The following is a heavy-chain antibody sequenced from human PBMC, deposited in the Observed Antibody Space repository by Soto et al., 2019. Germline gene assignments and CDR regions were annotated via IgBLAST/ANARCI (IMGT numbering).Heavy chain of an antibody. CDR2: VYYSGAT. CDR3: ARGRKEAAAGLYYYYGMDV. Sequence: TPSLTSTVSGDSITRNSYFWAWIRQPPGEGLEWIGSVYYSGATYYNPSLKSRVTISVDRSKNQFSLKLSSVTAADTAVYYCARGRKEAAAGLYYYYGMDVWGQGTTVTVSS. CDR1: GDSITRNSYF. D-gene: IGHD6-13*01. V-gene: IGHV4-39*01. J-gene: IGHJ6*02.